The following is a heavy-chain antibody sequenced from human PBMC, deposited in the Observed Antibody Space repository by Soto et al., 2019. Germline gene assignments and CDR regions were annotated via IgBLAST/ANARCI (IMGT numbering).Heavy chain of an antibody. J-gene: IGHJ6*01. V-gene: IGHV3-30-3*01. Sequence: GGSLRLSCAASGFTFSSYAMHWVRQAPGKGLEWVAVISYDGSNKYYADSVKGRFTISRDNSKNTLYLQMNSLRAEDTAVYYCARDLFIYAPNYYYYGMEVWGQGTTFTVSS. CDR3: ARDLFIYAPNYYYYGMEV. CDR1: GFTFSSYA. CDR2: ISYDGSNK. D-gene: IGHD2-2*01.